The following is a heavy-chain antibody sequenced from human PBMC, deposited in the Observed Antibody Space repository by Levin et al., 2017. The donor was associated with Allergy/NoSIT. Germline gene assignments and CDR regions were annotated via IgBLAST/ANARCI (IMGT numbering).Heavy chain of an antibody. D-gene: IGHD4/OR15-4a*01. CDR1: GFTFSSYA. Sequence: GESLKISCAASGFTFSSYAMHWVRQAPGKGLEWVAVISYDGSNKYYADSVKGRFTISRDSSKNTLYLQINSLKADDTAVYYCARPAEDLALIWCFDPWGQGTLVTVSS. CDR2: ISYDGSNK. V-gene: IGHV3-30*01. J-gene: IGHJ5*02. CDR3: ARPAEDLALIWCFDP.